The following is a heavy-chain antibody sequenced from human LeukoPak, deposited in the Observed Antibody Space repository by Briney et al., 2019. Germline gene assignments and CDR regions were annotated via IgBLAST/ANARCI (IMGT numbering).Heavy chain of an antibody. D-gene: IGHD2-21*02. CDR2: ISGVGTYK. J-gene: IGHJ4*02. Sequence: TGGSLSLSCAASGFTFSSFSMNWVRQAPGKGLEWVSSISGVGTYKYYADSLKGRFTISRDNAKNSLYLQMDSLRAEDTAMYYCVRGIGGDYDFDYWGQGTLVTVSS. CDR1: GFTFSSFS. V-gene: IGHV3-21*01. CDR3: VRGIGGDYDFDY.